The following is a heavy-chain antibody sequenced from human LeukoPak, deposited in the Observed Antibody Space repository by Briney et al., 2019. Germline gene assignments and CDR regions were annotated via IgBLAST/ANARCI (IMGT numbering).Heavy chain of an antibody. CDR1: GGSISSGSYY. CDR2: IYTRGST. Sequence: SETLSLTCTVSGGSISSGSYYWSWIRQPAGKGLEWIGRIYTRGSTNYNPSLKSRVTISVDTSKNQFSLKLSSVTAADTAVYYCASSRVGGIAAALSYYYYYMDVWGKGTTVTVSS. D-gene: IGHD6-13*01. J-gene: IGHJ6*03. V-gene: IGHV4-61*02. CDR3: ASSRVGGIAAALSYYYYYMDV.